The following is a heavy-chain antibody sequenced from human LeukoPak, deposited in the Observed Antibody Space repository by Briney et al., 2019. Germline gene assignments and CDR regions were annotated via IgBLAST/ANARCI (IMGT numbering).Heavy chain of an antibody. CDR1: GFTFSSYA. CDR2: ISGSGGST. J-gene: IGHJ4*02. D-gene: IGHD6-19*01. CDR3: ARGRGIAVAGPIDS. V-gene: IGHV3-23*01. Sequence: GGSLRLSCAASGFTFSSYAMNWVRQAPGKGLEWVSGISGSGGSTYYADSVKGRFTISRDNSKNTLYLQMHSLRVGDTAVYYCARGRGIAVAGPIDSWGQGTLVTVSS.